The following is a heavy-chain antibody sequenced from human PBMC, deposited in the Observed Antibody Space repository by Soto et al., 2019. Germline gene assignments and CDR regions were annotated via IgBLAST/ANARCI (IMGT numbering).Heavy chain of an antibody. V-gene: IGHV3-33*01. CDR2: IWYDGSNK. CDR1: GFTFSSYG. CDR3: QSGYSSSFDAFDI. J-gene: IGHJ3*02. Sequence: GGSLRLCCAASGFTFSSYGMHWVRQAPGKGLEWVAVIWYDGSNKYYADSVKGRFTISRDNSKNTLYLQTNSLRAEDTAVYYCQSGYSSSFDAFDIWGQGTMVTVSS. D-gene: IGHD6-13*01.